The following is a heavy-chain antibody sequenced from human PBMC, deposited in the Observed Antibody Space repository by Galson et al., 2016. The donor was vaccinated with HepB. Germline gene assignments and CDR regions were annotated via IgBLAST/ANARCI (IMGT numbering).Heavy chain of an antibody. CDR1: GFIFSNYA. D-gene: IGHD1-26*01. Sequence: SLRLSCAASGFIFSNYAVLWVRQAPGKGPEWVAAISEDGSTRDYIDYVKGRLNVSRDNSKNSFYLQLNSLRAEDRAVYYCAKAALVGPTYPLEFWGQGTTVTVSS. J-gene: IGHJ6*02. CDR3: AKAALVGPTYPLEF. V-gene: IGHV3-30*04. CDR2: ISEDGSTR.